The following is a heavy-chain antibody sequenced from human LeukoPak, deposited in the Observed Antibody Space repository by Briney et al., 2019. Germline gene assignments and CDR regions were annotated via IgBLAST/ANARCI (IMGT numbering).Heavy chain of an antibody. V-gene: IGHV4-30-4*07. CDR3: ARGGRYYDSSGHRLDY. CDR2: IYYSGST. CDR1: GGSLSSGCYS. D-gene: IGHD3-22*01. J-gene: IGHJ4*02. Sequence: SQTLSLTCAVSGGSLSSGCYSWSWLRQPPGRGLEWLGYIYYSGSTYYNPSPKSRFPISADTPKNHFSLKLSAVTTPDTALYYCARGGRYYDSSGHRLDYWGQGTLVTVSS.